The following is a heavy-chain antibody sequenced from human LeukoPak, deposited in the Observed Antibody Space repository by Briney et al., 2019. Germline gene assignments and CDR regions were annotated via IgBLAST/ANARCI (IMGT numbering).Heavy chain of an antibody. CDR2: IYYSGST. V-gene: IGHV4-59*01. J-gene: IGHJ4*02. D-gene: IGHD5-24*01. CDR3: ARGRDGYNDY. Sequence: SETLSLTCTVSGGSISSYYWSWIRQPPGKGLEWIAYIYYSGSTNYNPSLKSRVTISVDTSKNQFSLKLDSVTAADTAVYYCARGRDGYNDYWGQGTLVTVSS. CDR1: GGSISSYY.